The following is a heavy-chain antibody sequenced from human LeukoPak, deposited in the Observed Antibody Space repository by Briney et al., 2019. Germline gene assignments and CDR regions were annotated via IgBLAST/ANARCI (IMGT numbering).Heavy chain of an antibody. D-gene: IGHD3-22*01. V-gene: IGHV3-30*02. CDR2: IWYDGSNK. Sequence: GSLRLSCAVSGFTFSNYDMHWVRQAPGKGLEWVAVIWYDGSNKYYADSVKGRFTISRDNSKNTLYLQMNSLRAEDTALYYCAKGDSGYYTFFDYWGQGTLVTVSS. CDR3: AKGDSGYYTFFDY. J-gene: IGHJ4*02. CDR1: GFTFSNYD.